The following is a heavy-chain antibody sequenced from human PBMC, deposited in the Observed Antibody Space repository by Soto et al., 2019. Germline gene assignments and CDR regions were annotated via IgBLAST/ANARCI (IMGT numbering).Heavy chain of an antibody. CDR3: ARDPWAADY. CDR1: GFTVSTKY. Sequence: EVQLVESGGGLVQPGGSLGLSRAASGFTVSTKYMSWVRQAPGKGLEWVSVIYSGGSTFYADSVRGRFTISRDNSKNTVNLQMNSLRDEDTAVYYCARDPWAADYWGQGTLVTVSS. D-gene: IGHD3-16*01. CDR2: IYSGGST. V-gene: IGHV3-66*01. J-gene: IGHJ4*02.